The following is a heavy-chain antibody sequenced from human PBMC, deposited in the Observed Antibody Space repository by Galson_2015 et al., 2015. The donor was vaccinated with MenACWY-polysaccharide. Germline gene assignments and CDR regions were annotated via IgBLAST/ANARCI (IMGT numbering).Heavy chain of an antibody. CDR1: EFTFSRFG. CDR3: VNGRQLPDLEFYQH. D-gene: IGHD5-18*01. CDR2: ISNTGNGK. J-gene: IGHJ1*01. V-gene: IGHV3-30*18. Sequence: SLRLSCAASEFTFSRFGMHWVRQAPGKGLQWVAFISNTGNGKSYEDSVKGRFTISRDNSKNTLYSEMNSLRVEDTAVYHCVNGRQLPDLEFYQHGGQGTLVSVSS.